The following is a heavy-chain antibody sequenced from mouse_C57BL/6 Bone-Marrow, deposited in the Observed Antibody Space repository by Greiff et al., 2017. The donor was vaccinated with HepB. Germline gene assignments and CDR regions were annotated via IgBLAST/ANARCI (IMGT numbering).Heavy chain of an antibody. V-gene: IGHV1-82*01. CDR2: IYPGDGDT. CDR3: AREDYYGNSGYFDV. Sequence: VKLLESGPELVKPGASVKISCKASGYAFSSSWMNWVKQRPGKGLEWIGRIYPGDGDTNYNGKFKGKATLTADKSSSTAYMQLSSLTSEDSAVYFCAREDYYGNSGYFDVWGTGTTVTVSS. D-gene: IGHD2-1*01. J-gene: IGHJ1*03. CDR1: GYAFSSSW.